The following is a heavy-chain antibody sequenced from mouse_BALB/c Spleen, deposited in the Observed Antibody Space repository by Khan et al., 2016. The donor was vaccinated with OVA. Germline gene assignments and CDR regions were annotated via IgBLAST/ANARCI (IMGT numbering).Heavy chain of an antibody. D-gene: IGHD1-1*01. CDR1: GFTFSSYA. CDR3: GRGHFYGSTYDYWYFDV. J-gene: IGHJ1*01. V-gene: IGHV5-6-5*01. Sequence: EVELVESGGGLVKPGGSLKLSCAASGFTFSSYAMSWVRQTPEKRLEWVASINSGGSTYYLDSMKGRFTISRDNARNILYLQMSSLRSEDTAMYYGGRGHFYGSTYDYWYFDVWGAGTTVTVSS. CDR2: INSGGST.